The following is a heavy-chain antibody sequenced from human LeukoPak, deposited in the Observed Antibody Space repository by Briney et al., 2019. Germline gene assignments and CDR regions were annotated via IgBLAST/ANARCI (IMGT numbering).Heavy chain of an antibody. D-gene: IGHD4-23*01. Sequence: GGSLRLSCAASGFTFSSYSMNWVRQAPGKGLEWVSSISSSSSYIYYANSMKGRFTISRDNAKNSLFLQMNSLRAEDTAVYYCARARASTVGYNYYYMDVWGKGTTVTVSS. V-gene: IGHV3-21*01. CDR2: ISSSSSYI. CDR3: ARARASTVGYNYYYMDV. J-gene: IGHJ6*03. CDR1: GFTFSSYS.